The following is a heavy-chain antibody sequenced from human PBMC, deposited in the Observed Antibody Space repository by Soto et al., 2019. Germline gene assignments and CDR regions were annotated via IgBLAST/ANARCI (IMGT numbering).Heavy chain of an antibody. J-gene: IGHJ5*02. D-gene: IGHD2-8*01. V-gene: IGHV1-2*02. Sequence: VSCKASGYTFTDYYINWVRQAPGQGFEWMGWINPNSGGTYYAQKFQGRVTMTRDTSISTAYMELSRLRSDDTAVYYCARDFGSVLTNWFDPWGQGTLVTVSS. CDR2: INPNSGGT. CDR3: ARDFGSVLTNWFDP. CDR1: GYTFTDYY.